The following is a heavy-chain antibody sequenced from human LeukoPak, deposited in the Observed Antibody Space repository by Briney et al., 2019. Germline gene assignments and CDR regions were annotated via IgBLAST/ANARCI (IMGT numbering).Heavy chain of an antibody. CDR3: AITRF. D-gene: IGHD2-2*01. V-gene: IGHV3-30*03. CDR2: ISYDGSNK. Sequence: PGRSLRLSCAASGFPFSSYGMHWVRQAPGKGLEWVAVISYDGSNKYYADSVKGRFTISRDNSKNTLYLQMNSLRAEDTAVYYCAITRFWGQGTLVTVSS. CDR1: GFPFSSYG. J-gene: IGHJ4*02.